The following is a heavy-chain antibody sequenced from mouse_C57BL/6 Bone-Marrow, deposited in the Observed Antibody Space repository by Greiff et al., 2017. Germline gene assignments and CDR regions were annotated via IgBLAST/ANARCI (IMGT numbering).Heavy chain of an antibody. J-gene: IGHJ2*01. Sequence: QVQLKQPGAELVKPGASVKLSCKASGYTFTSYWMQWVKQRPGQGLEWIGEIDPSDSYTNYNQKFKGKATLTVDTSSSTAYMQLSSLTSEDSAVYYCVYYYGSAYYFDYWGQGTTLTVSS. D-gene: IGHD1-1*01. CDR2: IDPSDSYT. CDR1: GYTFTSYW. V-gene: IGHV1-50*01. CDR3: VYYYGSAYYFDY.